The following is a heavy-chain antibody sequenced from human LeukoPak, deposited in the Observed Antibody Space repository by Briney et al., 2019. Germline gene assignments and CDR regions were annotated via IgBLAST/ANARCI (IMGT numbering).Heavy chain of an antibody. Sequence: GGSLRLSCAASGFAFSSNGMHWVRQAPGNGLEWVALISYDGSNKYYADSVKGRFTISRDNSKNTLYLQMNSLRAEATAVYYCAKDRSSSWTWTIDYWGQGTLVTVSS. J-gene: IGHJ4*02. CDR3: AKDRSSSWTWTIDY. V-gene: IGHV3-30*18. CDR1: GFAFSSNG. D-gene: IGHD6-13*01. CDR2: ISYDGSNK.